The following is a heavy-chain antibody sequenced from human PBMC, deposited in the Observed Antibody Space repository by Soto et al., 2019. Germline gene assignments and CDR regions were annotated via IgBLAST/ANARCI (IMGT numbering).Heavy chain of an antibody. CDR2: VYDTDGI. J-gene: IGHJ3*02. D-gene: IGHD4-17*01. CDR1: GLTVTGKKY. Sequence: DVQLVESGGCLIQPGGSLRLSCEASGLTVTGKKYVAWVRQAPGKGLEWVSGVYDTDGIYYADSVKGRFTSSRDNSKTIVYLEMNSLTPDDTAVYYSATWPLREHAYDIWGLGTTVTVSS. V-gene: IGHV3-53*01. CDR3: ATWPLREHAYDI.